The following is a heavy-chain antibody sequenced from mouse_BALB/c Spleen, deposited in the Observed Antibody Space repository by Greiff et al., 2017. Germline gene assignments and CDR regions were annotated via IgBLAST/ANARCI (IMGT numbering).Heavy chain of an antibody. CDR1: GDSITSGY. V-gene: IGHV3-8*02. J-gene: IGHJ4*01. D-gene: IGHD1-1*01. Sequence: VQLQQSGPSLVKPSQTLSLTCSVTGDSITSGYWNWIRKFPGNKLEYMGYISYSGSTYYNPSLKSRISITRDTSKTQYYLQLNSVTTEDTATYYCARFIYGSSFYYAMDYWGQGTSVTVSS. CDR2: ISYSGST. CDR3: ARFIYGSSFYYAMDY.